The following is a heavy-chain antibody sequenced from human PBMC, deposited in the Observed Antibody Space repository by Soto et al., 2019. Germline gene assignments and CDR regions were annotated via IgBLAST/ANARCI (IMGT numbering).Heavy chain of an antibody. Sequence: SETLSLTCTVSGGSISSYYWSWIRQPPGKGLEWIGYIYYSGSTNYNPSLKSRVTISVDTSKNQFSLKLSSVTAADTAVYYCARRVCSGGSCYPGSFDYWGQGTLVTVPS. CDR3: ARRVCSGGSCYPGSFDY. V-gene: IGHV4-59*01. CDR1: GGSISSYY. CDR2: IYYSGST. D-gene: IGHD2-15*01. J-gene: IGHJ4*02.